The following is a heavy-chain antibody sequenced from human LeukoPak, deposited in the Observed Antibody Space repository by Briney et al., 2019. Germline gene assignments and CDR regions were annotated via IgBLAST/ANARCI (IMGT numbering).Heavy chain of an antibody. CDR3: ARSNSFDI. V-gene: IGHV3-66*01. CDR1: GFTFSSYA. J-gene: IGHJ3*02. Sequence: PGGSLRLSCAASGFTFSSYAMSWVRQAPGKGLEWVSVIYSGGSTYYADSVKGRFTISRDNSKNTLYLQVNSLRAEDTAVYYCARSNSFDIWGQGTMVTVSS. CDR2: IYSGGST.